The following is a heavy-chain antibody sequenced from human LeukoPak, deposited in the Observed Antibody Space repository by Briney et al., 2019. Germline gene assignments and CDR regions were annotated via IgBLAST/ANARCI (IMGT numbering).Heavy chain of an antibody. Sequence: ASVKVSCKASGYTFTSYYMHWVRQAPGQGLEWMGIINPSGGSTSYAQKFQGRVTMTRDTSTSTVYMELSRLRFEDAAVYYCARDFGVATIHFGYWGQGTLVTVSS. V-gene: IGHV1-46*01. CDR1: GYTFTSYY. CDR3: ARDFGVATIHFGY. J-gene: IGHJ4*02. D-gene: IGHD5-24*01. CDR2: INPSGGST.